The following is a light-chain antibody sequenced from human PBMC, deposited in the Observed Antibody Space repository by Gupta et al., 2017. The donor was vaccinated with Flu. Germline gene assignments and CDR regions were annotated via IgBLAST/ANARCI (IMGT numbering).Light chain of an antibody. Sequence: VLPQSPGTLSLSPEERASLSSRASQSVSSSYLAWYQQKPGQAPRLLIYGASSRATGIPERFSGSGSGTDFTLTISRLEPEDFAVYYCQQYGSYPLTFGGGTKVEVK. J-gene: IGKJ4*01. CDR1: QSVSSSY. V-gene: IGKV3-20*01. CDR2: GAS. CDR3: QQYGSYPLT.